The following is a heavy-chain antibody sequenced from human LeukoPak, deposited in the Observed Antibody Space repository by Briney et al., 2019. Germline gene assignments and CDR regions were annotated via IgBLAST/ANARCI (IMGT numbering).Heavy chain of an antibody. CDR1: LGTFSSYV. CDR2: SIPIFGTA. D-gene: IGHD2-2*01. CDR3: ARLYDPAIGYCSSTSCPVPFDY. Sequence: PVKVSCKPSLGTFSSYVITGARQAPGQGGEGMGGSIPIFGTANYAQNFQGRVTITADEYTSTAYMQLSSLRYDATDVYYCARLYDPAIGYCSSTSCPVPFDYWGQGHLVTVSS. V-gene: IGHV1-69*01. J-gene: IGHJ4*02.